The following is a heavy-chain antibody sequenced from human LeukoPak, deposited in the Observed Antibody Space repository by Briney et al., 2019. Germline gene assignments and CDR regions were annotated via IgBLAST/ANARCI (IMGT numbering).Heavy chain of an antibody. D-gene: IGHD1-26*01. J-gene: IGHJ4*02. Sequence: GGSLRLSCAASGSTFSSYAMSWVRQAPGKGLEWVSAISGSGGSTYYADSVKGRFTISRDNSKNTLYLQMNSLRAEDTAVYYCAKALFPTYSGSYFDYWGQGTLVTVSS. CDR2: ISGSGGST. V-gene: IGHV3-23*01. CDR1: GSTFSSYA. CDR3: AKALFPTYSGSYFDY.